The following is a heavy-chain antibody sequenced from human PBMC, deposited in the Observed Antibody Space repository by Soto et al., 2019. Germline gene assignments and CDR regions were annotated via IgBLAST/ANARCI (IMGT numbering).Heavy chain of an antibody. CDR2: IYYSGST. J-gene: IGHJ3*02. D-gene: IGHD6-19*01. V-gene: IGHV4-31*03. CDR3: ARSGKGEWLVHGYAFDI. CDR1: GGSISSGGYY. Sequence: TSETLSLTCTVSGGSISSGGYYWSWIRQHPGKGLEWIGYIYYSGSTYYNPSLKSRVTISVDTSKNQFSLKLSSVTAADTAVYYCARSGKGEWLVHGYAFDIWGQGTMVTVSS.